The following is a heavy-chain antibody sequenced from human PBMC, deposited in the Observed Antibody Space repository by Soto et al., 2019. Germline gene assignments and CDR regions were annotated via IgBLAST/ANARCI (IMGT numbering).Heavy chain of an antibody. CDR1: GGTFSSYA. CDR2: IIPIFGTA. CDR3: AREGSSHLPPNWFDP. Sequence: SVKVSCKASGGTFSSYAISWVRQDPGQGLAWMGGIIPIFGTATYEQKFQGRVTITADESTSTAYMELSSLRSEDTAVYYCAREGSSHLPPNWFDPWGQGTLVTVSS. J-gene: IGHJ5*02. D-gene: IGHD6-13*01. V-gene: IGHV1-69*13.